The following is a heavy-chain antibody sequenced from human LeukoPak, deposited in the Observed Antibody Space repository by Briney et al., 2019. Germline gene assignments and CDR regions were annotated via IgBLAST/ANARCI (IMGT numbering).Heavy chain of an antibody. V-gene: IGHV1-2*02. CDR2: INPNSGGT. Sequence: ASVRVSCKASGYTFTGYYMHWVRQAPGQGLEWMGWINPNSGGTNYAQKFQGRVTMTRDTSISTAYMELSRLRSDDTAVYYCARAGVDDSIGWYRDEIEYWPQGTLVTVPS. CDR1: GYTFTGYY. J-gene: IGHJ4*02. CDR3: ARAGVDDSIGWYRDEIEY. D-gene: IGHD6-19*01.